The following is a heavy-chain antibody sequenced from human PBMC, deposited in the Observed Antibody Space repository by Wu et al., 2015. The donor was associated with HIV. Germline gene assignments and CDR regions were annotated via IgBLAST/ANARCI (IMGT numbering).Heavy chain of an antibody. V-gene: IGHV1-18*01. D-gene: IGHD1-1*01. CDR2: ISGDNVNT. Sequence: QVQLVQSGPEVKKPGASVTVSCKASGYTFSTYGISWMRQAPGQGLEWMGWISGDNVNTHYAQKLQGRITLTTDTSTNTAYMELRNLRSDDTAVYYCARDGGIDWDDSGSEFWGQGTLVTVSS. CDR3: ARDGGIDWDDSGSEF. CDR1: GYTFSTYG. J-gene: IGHJ4*02.